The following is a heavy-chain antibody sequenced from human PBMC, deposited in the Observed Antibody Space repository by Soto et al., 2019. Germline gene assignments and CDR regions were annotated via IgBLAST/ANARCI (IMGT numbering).Heavy chain of an antibody. J-gene: IGHJ6*02. CDR1: GFTFSSYW. CDR2: INSDGSST. Sequence: GGSLRLSCAASGFTFSSYWMHWVRQAPGKGLVWVSRINSDGSSTSYADSVKGRFTISRDNAKNTLYLQMNSLRAEDTAVYYCANFGGLRIYYYYGMDVWGQGTTVTVSS. V-gene: IGHV3-74*01. D-gene: IGHD3-3*01. CDR3: ANFGGLRIYYYYGMDV.